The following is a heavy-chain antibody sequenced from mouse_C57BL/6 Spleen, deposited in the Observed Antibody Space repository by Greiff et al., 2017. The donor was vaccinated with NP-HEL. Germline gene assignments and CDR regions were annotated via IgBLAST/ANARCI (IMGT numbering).Heavy chain of an antibody. CDR3: ARHERGVPYDYLYYAMDY. CDR1: GYTFTEYT. V-gene: IGHV1-62-2*01. D-gene: IGHD2-4*01. CDR2: FYPGSGSI. Sequence: QVQLQQSGAELVKPGASVKLSCKASGYTFTEYTIHWVKQRSGQGLEWIGWFYPGSGSIKYNEKFKDKATSTADKSSSTVYMELSRLTSEDSAVYFCARHERGVPYDYLYYAMDYWGQGTSVTVSS. J-gene: IGHJ4*01.